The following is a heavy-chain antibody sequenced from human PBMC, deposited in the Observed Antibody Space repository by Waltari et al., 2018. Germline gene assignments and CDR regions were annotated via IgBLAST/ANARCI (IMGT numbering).Heavy chain of an antibody. V-gene: IGHV4-4*02. CDR2: VHQSGRS. Sequence: WGWVRQSPGKGREWIGQVHQSGRSNYNPSLGSRVTVSMDTSKNQFSLRVTSVTAADTAIYYCASDRGRGLYLDSWGQGTLVTVSP. D-gene: IGHD2-15*01. CDR3: ASDRGRGLYLDS. J-gene: IGHJ4*02.